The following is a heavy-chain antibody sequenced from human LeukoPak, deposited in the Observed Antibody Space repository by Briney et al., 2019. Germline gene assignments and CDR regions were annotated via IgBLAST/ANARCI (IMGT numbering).Heavy chain of an antibody. J-gene: IGHJ4*02. D-gene: IGHD2-2*01. CDR1: GFTVSSNY. Sequence: GGSLRLSCAASGFTVSSNYMSWVRQAPGKGLEWVSVIYSGGNTYYADSVKGRFTVSRDNAKNSLSLQMNSVRPEDTAVYYCARADRTSWFDYWGQGTLVTVSS. CDR2: IYSGGNT. V-gene: IGHV3-53*01. CDR3: ARADRTSWFDY.